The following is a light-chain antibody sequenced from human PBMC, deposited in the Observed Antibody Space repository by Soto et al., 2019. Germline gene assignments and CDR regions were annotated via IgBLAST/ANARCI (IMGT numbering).Light chain of an antibody. CDR1: HGVSSGY. J-gene: IGKJ1*01. Sequence: IVLTQSPGTLSLSPGERATLSCRASHGVSSGYLAWYQQKPGQAPRLLIYGASSRATGIPDRFSGSGSGTDFTLTIRRLEPEDFAVYYCQQYGSSPRTFGQGTKVDIK. CDR2: GAS. V-gene: IGKV3-20*01. CDR3: QQYGSSPRT.